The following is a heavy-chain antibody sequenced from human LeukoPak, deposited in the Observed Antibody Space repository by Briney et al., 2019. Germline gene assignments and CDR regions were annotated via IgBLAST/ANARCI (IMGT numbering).Heavy chain of an antibody. CDR3: AKGVGPLSYYGVDV. V-gene: IGHV3-30*04. CDR1: GFTFSSYA. D-gene: IGHD3-9*01. Sequence: GRSLRLSCAASGFTFSSYAMHWVRQAPGKGLEWVAVISYDGSNKYYADSVKGRFTISRDNSKNTLYLQMNSLRAEDTAVYYCAKGVGPLSYYGVDVWGQGTTVTVSS. CDR2: ISYDGSNK. J-gene: IGHJ6*02.